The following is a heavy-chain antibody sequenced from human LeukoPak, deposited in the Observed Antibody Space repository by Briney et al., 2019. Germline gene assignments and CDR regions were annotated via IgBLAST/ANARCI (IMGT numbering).Heavy chain of an antibody. Sequence: PSETLSLTCAVYGGSFSGYYWSWIRQPPGKGLEWIGEINHSGSTNYNPSLKSRVTISVDTSKNQFSLKLSSVTAADTAVYDCARGGGFRVFDYWGQGTLVTVSS. D-gene: IGHD4-23*01. J-gene: IGHJ4*02. V-gene: IGHV4-34*01. CDR2: INHSGST. CDR1: GGSFSGYY. CDR3: ARGGGFRVFDY.